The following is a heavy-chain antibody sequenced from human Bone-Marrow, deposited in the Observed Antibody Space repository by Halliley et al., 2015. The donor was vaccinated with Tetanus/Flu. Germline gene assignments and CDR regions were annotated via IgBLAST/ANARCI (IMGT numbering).Heavy chain of an antibody. CDR1: GFSFDNHA. J-gene: IGHJ6*02. V-gene: IGHV3-23*01. CDR2: ISGTGDNT. D-gene: IGHD1-26*01. CDR3: ARDQEWELPPTFSYFGRDV. Sequence: SLRLSCAASGFSFDNHAMHWVRQAPGKGLQWVSAISGTGDNTYYADSVKGRFTISRDNSDNTLYLRIDSLRPDDTAIYYCARDQEWELPPTFSYFGRDVWGQGTTVTASS.